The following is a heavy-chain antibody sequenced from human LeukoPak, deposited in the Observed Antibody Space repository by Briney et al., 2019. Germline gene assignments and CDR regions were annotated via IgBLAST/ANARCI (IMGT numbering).Heavy chain of an antibody. Sequence: PGGSLRLSCAASGFTFSNYAMTWVRQAPGKGLEWVSGISGSGGSTYYADSVKGRFTISGDNSKNMLYLQMNSLRAEDTAVYYCAKESTVIVVAHLAWGQGTLVTVSS. CDR3: AKESTVIVVAHLA. J-gene: IGHJ5*02. V-gene: IGHV3-23*01. CDR1: GFTFSNYA. CDR2: ISGSGGST. D-gene: IGHD3-22*01.